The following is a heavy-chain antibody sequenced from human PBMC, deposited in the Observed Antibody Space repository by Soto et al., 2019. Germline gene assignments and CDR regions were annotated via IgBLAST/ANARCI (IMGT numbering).Heavy chain of an antibody. CDR2: IYYSGST. Sequence: SETLSLTCTVSGGSISSSSYYWGWIRQPPGKGLEWIGSIYYSGSTYYNPSLKSRVTISVDTSKNQFSLKLSSVTAADTAVYYCASPKADRPNWNYSGFDYWGQGTLVTVSS. CDR3: ASPKADRPNWNYSGFDY. V-gene: IGHV4-39*01. J-gene: IGHJ4*02. CDR1: GGSISSSSYY. D-gene: IGHD1-7*01.